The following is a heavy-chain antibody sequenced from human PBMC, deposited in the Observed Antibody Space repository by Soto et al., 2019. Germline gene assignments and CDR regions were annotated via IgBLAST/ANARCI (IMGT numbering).Heavy chain of an antibody. V-gene: IGHV3-23*01. CDR1: GFTFRAYT. Sequence: EVQLLESGGGLVQPGGSLRLSCAGSGFTFRAYTMAWVRQGPGKGLEWVSGIDGRDGTYYADSVKGRFNISRDSSRNTLFLQMKSLRADDTAVYYCAKTGPVTARIRFDYWGQGALVTVS. CDR2: IDGRDGT. CDR3: AKTGPVTARIRFDY. D-gene: IGHD2-21*02. J-gene: IGHJ4*02.